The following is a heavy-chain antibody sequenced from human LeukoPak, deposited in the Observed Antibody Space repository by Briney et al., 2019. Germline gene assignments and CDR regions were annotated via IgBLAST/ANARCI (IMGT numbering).Heavy chain of an antibody. V-gene: IGHV3-23*01. CDR3: AKDGVPSRWFGRNYFDY. CDR1: DFTFSTYA. Sequence: GGSLRLSCAASDFTFSTYAMSWVRQAPGKGLEWVSTISGGGDATYYADSVKGRFTISRDNSKNTQSLQMNSLRAEDTAVYYCAKDGVPSRWFGRNYFDYWGQGTLVTVSS. D-gene: IGHD3-10*01. J-gene: IGHJ4*02. CDR2: ISGGGDAT.